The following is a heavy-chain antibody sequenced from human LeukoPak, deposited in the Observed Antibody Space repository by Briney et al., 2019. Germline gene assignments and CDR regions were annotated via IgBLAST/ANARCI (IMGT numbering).Heavy chain of an antibody. Sequence: GGSLRLSCVASGFSFTTQTMNWVRQAPGKGLEWVSSIGSVSTYIYYADSAKGRFTISRDNAKNSLYLQMNSLRAEDTAVYYCARGDFWSGYYYYFDYWGQGTLVTVSS. CDR1: GFSFTTQT. V-gene: IGHV3-21*03. CDR3: ARGDFWSGYYYYFDY. J-gene: IGHJ4*02. D-gene: IGHD3-3*01. CDR2: IGSVSTYI.